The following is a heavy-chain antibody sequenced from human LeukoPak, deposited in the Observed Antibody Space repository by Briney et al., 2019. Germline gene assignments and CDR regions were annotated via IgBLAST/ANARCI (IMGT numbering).Heavy chain of an antibody. CDR2: ISSSSSYI. CDR3: ARELVVTGINYYYYYGMDV. CDR1: GFTFSSYS. V-gene: IGHV3-21*01. Sequence: GGSLRLSCAASGFTFSSYSMNWVRQAPGKGLEWVSSISSSSSYIYYADSVKGRFTISRDNAKNSLYLQMNSLRAEDTAVYYCARELVVTGINYYYYYGMDVWGQGTTVTVSS. D-gene: IGHD2-21*02. J-gene: IGHJ6*02.